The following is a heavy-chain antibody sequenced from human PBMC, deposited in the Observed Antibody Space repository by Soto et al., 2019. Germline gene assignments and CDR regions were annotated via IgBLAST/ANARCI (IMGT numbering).Heavy chain of an antibody. J-gene: IGHJ4*02. CDR3: ARGASGGVDY. CDR2: LAYDGSDD. V-gene: IGHV3-30-3*01. Sequence: QVQLVESGGGVVQPGRSLTLSCEASGFTFRAFAMHWIRQAPGKGLDWVAVLAYDGSDDFYAESVKGRFTISRDNSRNTFYLQMNSLIDEDTAVYYCARGASGGVDYWGQGTPVAVSS. D-gene: IGHD3-10*01. CDR1: GFTFRAFA.